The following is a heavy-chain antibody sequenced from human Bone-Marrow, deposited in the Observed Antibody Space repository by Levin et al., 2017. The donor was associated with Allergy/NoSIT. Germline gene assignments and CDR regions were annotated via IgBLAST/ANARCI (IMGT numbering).Heavy chain of an antibody. CDR3: VRTSVRGFGYWYFDL. J-gene: IGHJ2*01. CDR2: IYPGDSDT. V-gene: IGHV5-51*01. Sequence: KYGESLKISCMGSGYSFTTYWIGWVRQMPGKGLEWMGIIYPGDSDTRYSPSFQGQVTISADKSINTAYLHLRSLKASDIAIYYCVRTSVRGFGYWYFDLWGRGTLLTVSS. D-gene: IGHD3-10*01. CDR1: GYSFTTYW.